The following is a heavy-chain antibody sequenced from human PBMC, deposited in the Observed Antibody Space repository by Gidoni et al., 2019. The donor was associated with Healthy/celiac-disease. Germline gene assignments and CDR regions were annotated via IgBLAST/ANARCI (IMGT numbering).Heavy chain of an antibody. CDR2: ISGSGGST. J-gene: IGHJ4*02. CDR3: AKGGEIRWDFDY. Sequence: EVQLLESGGGLVQPGGSLSLSCAASGFTFSSYAMSWVRQAPGKGLEWVSAISGSGGSTYDADSVKGRFTISRDNSKNTLYLKMNSLRAEDTAVYYCAKGGEIRWDFDYWGQGTLVTVSS. CDR1: GFTFSSYA. D-gene: IGHD3-16*01. V-gene: IGHV3-23*01.